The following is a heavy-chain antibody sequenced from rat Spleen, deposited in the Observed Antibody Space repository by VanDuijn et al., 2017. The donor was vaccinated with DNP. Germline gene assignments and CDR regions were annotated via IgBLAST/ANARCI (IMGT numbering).Heavy chain of an antibody. J-gene: IGHJ3*01. Sequence: EVQLVESGGGLVQPGRSLKLSCAASGFTFSDHNMAWVRQAPGKGLEWVASITPDGGITYYPDRVKGRFMISKDDVKNTGYLQMNNLRSEDTAMYYCVSGGPGINQGNWFAYWGQGTLVTVSS. CDR1: GFTFSDHN. CDR2: ITPDGGIT. V-gene: IGHV5-35*01. D-gene: IGHD1-4*01. CDR3: VSGGPGINQGNWFAY.